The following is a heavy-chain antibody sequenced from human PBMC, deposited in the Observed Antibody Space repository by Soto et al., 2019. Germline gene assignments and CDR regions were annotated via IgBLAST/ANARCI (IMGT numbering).Heavy chain of an antibody. D-gene: IGHD1-1*01. Sequence: SETLSLTCTVSGDSISSYYWTWIRQPPGKGLEWIAYIYDRGTTNYNPSLKSRVTISLDTSKNQFSLKMSSVTAADTAMYYCARGGNWNSYYYRLDVWGQGTTVTVS. CDR2: IYDRGTT. V-gene: IGHV4-59*01. CDR3: ARGGNWNSYYYRLDV. J-gene: IGHJ6*02. CDR1: GDSISSYY.